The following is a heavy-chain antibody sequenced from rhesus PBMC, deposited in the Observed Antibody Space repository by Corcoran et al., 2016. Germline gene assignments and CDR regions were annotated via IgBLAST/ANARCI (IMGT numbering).Heavy chain of an antibody. Sequence: QVQLQESGPGVVKPSETLSLTCAVSGGSISSGYDDWRWTRPPPGEGLEWIGGIYSNSESTNYNPSLKSRVTISKDTSKNQFSLKLSSVTAADTAVYYCARTTIFGVPAPDYWGQGVLVTVSS. CDR1: GGSISSGYDD. D-gene: IGHD3-3*01. V-gene: IGHV4S12*01. CDR3: ARTTIFGVPAPDY. J-gene: IGHJ4*01. CDR2: IYSNSEST.